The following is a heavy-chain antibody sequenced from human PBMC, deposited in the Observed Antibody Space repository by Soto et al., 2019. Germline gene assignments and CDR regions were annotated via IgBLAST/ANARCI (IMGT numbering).Heavy chain of an antibody. CDR1: GGSISSGDYY. V-gene: IGHV4-30-4*01. Sequence: SETLSLTCTVSGGSISSGDYYWSWIRQPPGKGLEWIGYIYYSGSTYYNPSLKSRVTISVDTSKNQFSLKLSSVTAADTAVYYCARGHLGTYYYGSGTPYYYGMDVWGQGTTVTLSS. D-gene: IGHD3-10*01. CDR2: IYYSGST. J-gene: IGHJ6*02. CDR3: ARGHLGTYYYGSGTPYYYGMDV.